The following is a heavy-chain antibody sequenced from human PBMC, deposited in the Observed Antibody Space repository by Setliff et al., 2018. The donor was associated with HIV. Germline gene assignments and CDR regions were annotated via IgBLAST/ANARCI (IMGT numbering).Heavy chain of an antibody. CDR1: GFTFSNYW. V-gene: IGHV3-7*01. J-gene: IGHJ6*02. D-gene: IGHD4-4*01. CDR3: ARDDYMLYSYYYGMDD. CDR2: IKQDGSEK. Sequence: GGSLRLSCAASGFTFSNYWMSWVRQAPGKGLEWVANIKQDGSEKYYVDSVKGRFTISRDNAKNSLYLQMTSLRAEDTAVYYCARDDYMLYSYYYGMDDWGQGTTVTVSS.